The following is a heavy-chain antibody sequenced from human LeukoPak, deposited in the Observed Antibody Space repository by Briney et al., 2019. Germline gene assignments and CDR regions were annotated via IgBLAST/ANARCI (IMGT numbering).Heavy chain of an antibody. V-gene: IGHV1-2*02. D-gene: IGHD3-10*01. Sequence: ASVKVSCKASGYTFTGYYMHWVRQAPGQGLEWMGWINPNSGGTNYAQKFQGRVTMTRDTSISTAYMELSRLRSDDTAVYYCAGSYGREWPFDIWGQGTMVTVSS. CDR1: GYTFTGYY. CDR2: INPNSGGT. J-gene: IGHJ3*02. CDR3: AGSYGREWPFDI.